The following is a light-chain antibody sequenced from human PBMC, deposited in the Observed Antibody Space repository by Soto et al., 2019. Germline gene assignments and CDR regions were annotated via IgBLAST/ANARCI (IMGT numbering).Light chain of an antibody. J-gene: IGKJ5*01. CDR2: DAS. V-gene: IGKV3-15*01. Sequence: EIVMTQSPANLSVSPGEGATLSCRASQGIDSTLAGCQHKPGQTPRLLIYDASTSATGVPARFSGSGSGTEFTLTISSLLSEDFAVYYCQQYYSWPPITFGQGTRLEIK. CDR1: QGIDST. CDR3: QQYYSWPPIT.